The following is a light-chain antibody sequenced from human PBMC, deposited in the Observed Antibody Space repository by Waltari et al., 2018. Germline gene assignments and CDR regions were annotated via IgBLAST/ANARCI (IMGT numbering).Light chain of an antibody. CDR3: QQYYSIPYT. V-gene: IGKV1-27*01. Sequence: DIQMTQSPSSLSASVGDRVTITCRASQGISDYLAWYQQKPGKIPRLLIYATSTLQSGVSSRFSGSGSGTDFTLTISSLQAEDVAIYYCQQYYSIPYTFGQGTKLEIK. CDR2: ATS. J-gene: IGKJ2*01. CDR1: QGISDY.